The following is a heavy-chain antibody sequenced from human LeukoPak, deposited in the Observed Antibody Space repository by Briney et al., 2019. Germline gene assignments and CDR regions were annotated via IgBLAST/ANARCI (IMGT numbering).Heavy chain of an antibody. CDR3: AKDRIRGMVRGSSSFDY. CDR2: ISWDGGST. V-gene: IGHV3-43*01. J-gene: IGHJ4*02. CDR1: GFTFDGYT. Sequence: GGSLRLSCAASGFTFDGYTMHWVRQAPGKGLEWVSLISWDGGSTYYADSVKGRFTISRDNSKNSLYLQMNSLRTEDTALYYCAKDRIRGMVRGSSSFDYWGQGTLVTVSS. D-gene: IGHD3-10*01.